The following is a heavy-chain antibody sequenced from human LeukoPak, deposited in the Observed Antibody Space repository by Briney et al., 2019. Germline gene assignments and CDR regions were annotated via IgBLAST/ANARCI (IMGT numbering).Heavy chain of an antibody. J-gene: IGHJ4*02. Sequence: GGSLRLSCAASGSTFGNHWMSWVRQAPGKGLEWVANIKQIGGEKYYVDSVKGRFTISRDNAKNSLNLQMNSLRAEDTAVYYCARDMHYYDSSGYYYYFDYWGQGALVTVSS. V-gene: IGHV3-7*01. D-gene: IGHD3-22*01. CDR2: IKQIGGEK. CDR1: GSTFGNHW. CDR3: ARDMHYYDSSGYYYYFDY.